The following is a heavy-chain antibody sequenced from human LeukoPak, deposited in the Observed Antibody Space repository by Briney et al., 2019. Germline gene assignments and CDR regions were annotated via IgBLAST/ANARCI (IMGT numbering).Heavy chain of an antibody. CDR1: GGSISSYY. V-gene: IGHV4-59*01. CDR3: ARTPPYYDFWSGYYAETWFDP. CDR2: IYYSGST. D-gene: IGHD3-3*01. J-gene: IGHJ5*02. Sequence: SETLSLTCTVSGGSISSYYWSWVRQPPGKGLEWVAYIYYSGSTNYNPSLKRRVTISVETSKNQFSLKLSSVTAADTAVYYCARTPPYYDFWSGYYAETWFDPWGQGTLVTVSS.